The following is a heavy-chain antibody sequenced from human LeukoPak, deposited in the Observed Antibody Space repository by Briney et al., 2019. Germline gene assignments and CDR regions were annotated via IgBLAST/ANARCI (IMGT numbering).Heavy chain of an antibody. D-gene: IGHD2-21*02. J-gene: IGHJ4*02. V-gene: IGHV3-23*01. CDR2: ISGSGDNT. CDR1: GFTFSSYA. CDR3: AKSYHYCGGDCYYLNFDY. Sequence: PGGSLRLSCAASGFTFSSYAMSWVRQVPGKGLEWVSVISGSGDNTYYADSVKGRFTISRDNSKNTLYLQMNSLRAEDTAVYYCAKSYHYCGGDCYYLNFDYWGQGTLVTVSS.